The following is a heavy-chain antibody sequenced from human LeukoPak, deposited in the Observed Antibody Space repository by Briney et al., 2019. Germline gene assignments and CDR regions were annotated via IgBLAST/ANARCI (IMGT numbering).Heavy chain of an antibody. CDR3: AREGGNYDFWSGAMDV. CDR1: GYTFTSYG. CDR2: ISAYNGNT. Sequence: ASVKVSCKASGYTFTSYGISWVRQAPGQGLEWMGWISAYNGNTNYAQKLQGRVTMTTDTSTSTAYMELRSLRSDDTAVYYCAREGGNYDFWSGAMDVWGKGTTVTVSS. V-gene: IGHV1-18*01. J-gene: IGHJ6*03. D-gene: IGHD3-3*01.